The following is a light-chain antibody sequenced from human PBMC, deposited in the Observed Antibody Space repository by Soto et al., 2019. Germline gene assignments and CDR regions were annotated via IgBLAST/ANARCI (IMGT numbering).Light chain of an antibody. CDR1: QSVSSSY. Sequence: EIVLTQSPGTLSLSPGERATLSCRASQSVSSSYLAWYQQKPGQAPTLLIYGASSRATGIPDRFSGSGSGTDFTLTISRLEPEDCTVYYCQQYGSSPWTFGQGTKVEIK. CDR2: GAS. J-gene: IGKJ1*01. V-gene: IGKV3-20*01. CDR3: QQYGSSPWT.